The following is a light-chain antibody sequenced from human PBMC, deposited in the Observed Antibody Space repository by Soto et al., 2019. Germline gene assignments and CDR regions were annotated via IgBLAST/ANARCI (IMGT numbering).Light chain of an antibody. CDR1: SSNIGSNT. CDR3: AGWDDSLNGLYV. Sequence: QSVLTQPPSASGTPGQRVTISCSGSSSNIGSNTVNWYQQLPGTAPKLLIYSNNQRPSGVPDRFSGSKSGTSAALAISGRQSADEADYYCAGWDDSLNGLYVFGTGTKLTVL. CDR2: SNN. J-gene: IGLJ1*01. V-gene: IGLV1-44*01.